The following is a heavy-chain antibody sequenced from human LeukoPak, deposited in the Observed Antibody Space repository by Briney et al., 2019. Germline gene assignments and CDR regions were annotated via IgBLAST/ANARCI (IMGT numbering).Heavy chain of an antibody. D-gene: IGHD3-10*01. Sequence: PSETLSLTCTVSGGSVSSGSYYWSWIRQPPGKGLEWIGYIYYSGSTSYNPSLKSRVTISVDTSKNQFSLRLSSVTAADTAMYYCARDVSIRDYYYGMDVWGQGTTVTVSS. J-gene: IGHJ6*02. CDR2: IYYSGST. CDR1: GGSVSSGSYY. V-gene: IGHV4-61*01. CDR3: ARDVSIRDYYYGMDV.